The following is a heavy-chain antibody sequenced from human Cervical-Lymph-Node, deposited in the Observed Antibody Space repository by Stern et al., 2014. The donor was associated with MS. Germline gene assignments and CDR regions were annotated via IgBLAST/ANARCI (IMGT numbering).Heavy chain of an antibody. J-gene: IGHJ4*02. CDR2: VIPVLGIP. V-gene: IGHV1-69*09. CDR3: ARGQWLDY. CDR1: GDSFSSYA. D-gene: IGHD6-19*01. Sequence: QMQLVQSGAEVKKSGSSVQVSCKASGDSFSSYAINWVRQAPGQGLEWMGRVIPVLGIPNYAEKFRGRIRIAADKSTSTVYMDLNSLTSEDTAMYYCARGQWLDYWGQGTLVTVSS.